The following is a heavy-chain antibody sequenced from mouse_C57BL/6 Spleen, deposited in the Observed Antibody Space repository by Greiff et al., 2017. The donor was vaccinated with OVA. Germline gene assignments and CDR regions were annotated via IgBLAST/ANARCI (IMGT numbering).Heavy chain of an antibody. J-gene: IGHJ3*01. CDR3: ARDQDDYDEGFAY. Sequence: ESGPGLVKPSQSLSLTCSVTGYSITSGYYWNWIRQFPGNKLEWMGYISYDGSNNYNPSLKNRISITRDTSKNQFFLKLNSVTTEDTATYYCARDQDDYDEGFAYWGQGTLVTVSA. CDR1: GYSITSGYY. CDR2: ISYDGSN. D-gene: IGHD2-4*01. V-gene: IGHV3-6*01.